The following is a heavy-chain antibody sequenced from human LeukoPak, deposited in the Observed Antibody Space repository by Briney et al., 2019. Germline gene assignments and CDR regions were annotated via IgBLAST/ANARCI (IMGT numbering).Heavy chain of an antibody. CDR3: ATYSSLNRREFQY. Sequence: GGSLRLSCAASGFTFSDYNMNWVRQAPGERLEWVASINGNSDHIFYADSVTDRFTVSRDNAKNSLYLQMNSLRAEDTAVYYCATYSSLNRREFQYWGQGTLLTVSS. CDR1: GFTFSDYN. J-gene: IGHJ1*01. CDR2: INGNSDHI. D-gene: IGHD3-22*01. V-gene: IGHV3-21*01.